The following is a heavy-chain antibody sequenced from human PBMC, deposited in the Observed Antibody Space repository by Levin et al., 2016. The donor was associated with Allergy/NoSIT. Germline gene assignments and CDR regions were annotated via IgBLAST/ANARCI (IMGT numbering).Heavy chain of an antibody. CDR1: GFTFSSYW. D-gene: IGHD3-10*01. J-gene: IGHJ4*02. V-gene: IGHV3-74*01. CDR3: ASGYGSGSYYRRI. Sequence: LSLTCAASGFTFSSYWMHWVRQAPGKGLVWVSRINSDGSSTSYADSVKGRFTISRDNAKNTLYLQMNSLRAEDTAVYYCASGYGSGSYYRRIWGQGTLVTVSS. CDR2: INSDGSST.